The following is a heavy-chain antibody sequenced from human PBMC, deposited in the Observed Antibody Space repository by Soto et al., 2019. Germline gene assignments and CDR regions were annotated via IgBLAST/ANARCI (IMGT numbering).Heavy chain of an antibody. CDR1: GYTFTSYY. J-gene: IGHJ4*02. CDR3: ATYHYQSSTYRRLDY. Sequence: ASVKVSCKASGYTFTSYYMHWVRQAPGQGLEWMGIINPSGGSTSYAQKFQGRVTMTRNTLYLQMSSLRAEDTVVYYCATYHYQSSTYRRLDYWGQGSLVTVSS. D-gene: IGHD3-22*01. CDR2: INPSGGST. V-gene: IGHV1-46*03.